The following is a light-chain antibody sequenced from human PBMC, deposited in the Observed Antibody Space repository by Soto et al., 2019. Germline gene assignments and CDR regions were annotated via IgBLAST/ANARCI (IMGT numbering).Light chain of an antibody. V-gene: IGKV1-9*01. CDR2: AAS. Sequence: DIQLTQSPSFLSASVGDRVTITCRASQGISSYLAWYQQKPGKAPELLIYAASTLQSGVPSRFSGSGSGTDFTLTISSLQPEDSATYYCQHYSGWPHSFGQGTKLEIK. CDR1: QGISSY. J-gene: IGKJ2*01. CDR3: QHYSGWPHS.